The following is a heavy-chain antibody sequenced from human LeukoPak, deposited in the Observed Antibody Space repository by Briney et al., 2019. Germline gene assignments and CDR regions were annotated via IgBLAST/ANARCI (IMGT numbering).Heavy chain of an antibody. J-gene: IGHJ6*02. Sequence: SETLSLTCTVSGGSISSYYWSWIRQPPGKGLEWIGYIYYRGRNNYSPSLKSRVTISLDTSKNQLSLKLSSVTAADTAVCYCASSYFSSTSCPWPYYYYGMVVWGQGTTVSVSS. D-gene: IGHD2-2*01. CDR1: GGSISSYY. CDR2: IYYRGRN. CDR3: ASSYFSSTSCPWPYYYYGMVV. V-gene: IGHV4-59*01.